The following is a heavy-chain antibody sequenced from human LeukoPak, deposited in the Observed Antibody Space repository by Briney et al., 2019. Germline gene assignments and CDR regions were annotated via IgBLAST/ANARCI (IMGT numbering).Heavy chain of an antibody. CDR3: ARSPAGSSGYYFDY. J-gene: IGHJ4*02. D-gene: IGHD3-22*01. V-gene: IGHV1-69*05. CDR1: GGTFSSYA. Sequence: SVTVSFKASGGTFSSYAISWVRQAPGQGLEWMGGIIPIFGTANYAQKFQGRVTITTDESTSTAYMELSSLRSEDTAVYYCARSPAGSSGYYFDYWGQGTLVTVSS. CDR2: IIPIFGTA.